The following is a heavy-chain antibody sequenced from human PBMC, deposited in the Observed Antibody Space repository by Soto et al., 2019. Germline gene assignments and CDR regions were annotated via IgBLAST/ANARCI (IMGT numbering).Heavy chain of an antibody. CDR2: INPNSGGT. D-gene: IGHD3-16*02. J-gene: IGHJ4*02. Sequence: AAGEVSCKASGYTFTGYYMHWVRQAPGQGLEWMGWINPNSGGTNYAQKFQGRVTMTNVDPVDTATYYCARIRAGHSFGRVIAPFHFDYWGQGTLVTVSS. V-gene: IGHV1-2*02. CDR1: GYTFTGYY. CDR3: APFHFDY.